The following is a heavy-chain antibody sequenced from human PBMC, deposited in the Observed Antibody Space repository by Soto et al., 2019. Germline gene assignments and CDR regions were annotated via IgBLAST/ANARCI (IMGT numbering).Heavy chain of an antibody. CDR1: GFSLSTSGVG. V-gene: IGHV2-5*02. D-gene: IGHD2-15*01. CDR2: IYWDDDK. Sequence: SGPTLVKPTQTLTLTCTFSGFSLSTSGVGVGWIRQPPGKALEWLALIYWDDDKRYSPSLKSRLTITKDTSKNQVVLTMTNMDPVDTATYYCALALTGYCSGGSCFFPGGVIDYWGQGTLVTVSS. J-gene: IGHJ4*02. CDR3: ALALTGYCSGGSCFFPGGVIDY.